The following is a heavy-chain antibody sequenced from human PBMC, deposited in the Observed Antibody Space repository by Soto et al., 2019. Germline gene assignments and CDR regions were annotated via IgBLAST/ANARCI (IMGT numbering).Heavy chain of an antibody. CDR1: GASINSHY. CDR2: IYFSGST. J-gene: IGHJ6*02. CDR3: ARELSYGMDV. Sequence: PSETLSLTCTVSGASINSHYWTWIRQPPGKGLEWIGSIYFSGSTNYNPSLKGRVSISVDRAKSQFSLNLTSVTAADTAMYCCARELSYGMDVWGQGTTVAVSS. V-gene: IGHV4-59*11.